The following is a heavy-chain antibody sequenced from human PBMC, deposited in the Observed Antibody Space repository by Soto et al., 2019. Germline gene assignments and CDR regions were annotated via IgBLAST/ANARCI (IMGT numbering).Heavy chain of an antibody. D-gene: IGHD3-22*01. CDR2: MIPNSGKT. Sequence: ASVKVSCKASGNTFTSYDIDWVRQATGQGLEWMGWMIPNSGKTGYAEKFQGRDTMTRNTSITTAYMELSSLRSEDTAVYYCASGPRGLDDSRGYYSGLPLDSWGQGILVTVSS. CDR3: ASGPRGLDDSRGYYSGLPLDS. V-gene: IGHV1-8*01. CDR1: GNTFTSYD. J-gene: IGHJ4*02.